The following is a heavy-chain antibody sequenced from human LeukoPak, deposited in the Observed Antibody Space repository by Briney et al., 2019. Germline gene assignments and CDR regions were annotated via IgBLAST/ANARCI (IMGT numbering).Heavy chain of an antibody. CDR2: IYSGGST. CDR3: ARLGDSGAFDI. V-gene: IGHV3-53*01. D-gene: IGHD3-16*01. CDR1: GFTVSSNY. Sequence: GGSLRLSCAASGFTVSSNYMSWVRQAPGKGLEWVSVIYSGGSTYYADSVKGRFTISRDNSKNTLYLQVNSLRAEDTAVYYCARLGDSGAFDIWGQGTMVTVSS. J-gene: IGHJ3*02.